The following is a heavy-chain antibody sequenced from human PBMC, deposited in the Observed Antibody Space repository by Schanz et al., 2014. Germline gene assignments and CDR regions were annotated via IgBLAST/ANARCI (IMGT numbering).Heavy chain of an antibody. V-gene: IGHV3-11*03. CDR1: GFTFSDYY. CDR3: ARLDSSSWYPSDY. J-gene: IGHJ4*02. CDR2: ISSSGSYT. D-gene: IGHD6-13*01. Sequence: PGGSLRLSCAASGFTFSDYYMSWIRQAPGKGLEWVSYISSSGSYTNYADSVKGRFTTSRDNGKKSMYLQMNSLRAEDTAVYYCARLDSSSWYPSDYWGQGTLVTVSS.